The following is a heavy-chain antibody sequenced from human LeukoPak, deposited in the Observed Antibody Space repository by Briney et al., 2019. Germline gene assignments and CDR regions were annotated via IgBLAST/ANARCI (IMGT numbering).Heavy chain of an antibody. V-gene: IGHV5-51*01. Sequence: GESLKISCKGSGYRFTTYWIGWVRQMPGKGLEWMGIIYPGDSDTRYSPSFQGQVTISADKSISTASLQWSSLKASDTAMYYCSKHYSDWGGDRPFDSLGQGTLVTVSS. CDR2: IYPGDSDT. J-gene: IGHJ4*02. CDR1: GYRFTTYW. D-gene: IGHD2-21*02. CDR3: SKHYSDWGGDRPFDS.